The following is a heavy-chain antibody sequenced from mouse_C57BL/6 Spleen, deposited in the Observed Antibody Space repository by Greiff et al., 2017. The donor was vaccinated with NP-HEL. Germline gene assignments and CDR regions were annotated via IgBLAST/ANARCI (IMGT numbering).Heavy chain of an antibody. Sequence: VQLQESGAELVRPGASVTLSCKASGYTFTDYEMHWVKQTPVHGLEWIGAIDPETGGTAYNQKFKGKAILTADKSSSTAYMELRSLTSEDSAVYYCTREGADYRNRRYFDYWGQGTTLTVSS. CDR3: TREGADYRNRRYFDY. CDR1: GYTFTDYE. J-gene: IGHJ2*01. D-gene: IGHD2-1*01. V-gene: IGHV1-15*01. CDR2: IDPETGGT.